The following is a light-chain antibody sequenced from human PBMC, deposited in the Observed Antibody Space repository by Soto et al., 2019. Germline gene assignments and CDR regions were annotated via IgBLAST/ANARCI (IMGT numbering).Light chain of an antibody. J-gene: IGKJ1*01. CDR2: GSS. CDR3: QQYNNLPPDRT. V-gene: IGKV3-15*01. Sequence: EIVMTQSPATLSVSPGERATLSCRASQSVSSNLAWYQQKPGQAARLLIYGSSTRATCIPARFSGSGSGTEFPLTISSLQSEDFAIYFCQQYNNLPPDRTFGQGTNVEIK. CDR1: QSVSSN.